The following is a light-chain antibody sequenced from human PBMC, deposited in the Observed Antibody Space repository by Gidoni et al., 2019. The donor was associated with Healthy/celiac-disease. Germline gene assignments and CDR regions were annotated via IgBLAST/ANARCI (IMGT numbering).Light chain of an antibody. CDR3: QQGYSTRT. V-gene: IGKV1-39*01. Sequence: DIQMTQSPSSLSASVGDRVTITCRASQSISSYLNWYQQKPGKAPKLLIYAASRLQSGVPSRFSGSGSGTDFTLTIDGLQPEDFATYYCQQGYSTRTFGQGTKVEIK. J-gene: IGKJ1*01. CDR1: QSISSY. CDR2: AAS.